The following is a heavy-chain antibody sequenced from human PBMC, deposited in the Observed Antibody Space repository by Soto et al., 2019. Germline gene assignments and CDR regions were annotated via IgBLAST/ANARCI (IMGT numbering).Heavy chain of an antibody. CDR1: GFTFSNYA. D-gene: IGHD7-27*01. V-gene: IGHV3-33*08. CDR3: TTDVLGALDY. CDR2: IWYDGSNK. J-gene: IGHJ4*02. Sequence: GGSLRLSCAASGFTFSNYAMSWVRQAPGKGLEWVAVIWYDGSNKSYANSVKGRLTISRDNSKNTLYLQMNSLIAEDTAVYYCTTDVLGALDYWGQGTLVTVSS.